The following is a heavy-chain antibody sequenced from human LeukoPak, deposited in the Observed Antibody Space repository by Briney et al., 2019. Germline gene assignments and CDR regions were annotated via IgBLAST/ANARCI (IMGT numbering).Heavy chain of an antibody. CDR3: ATDLTTVTTNNY. Sequence: ASVKVSCKVSGYTLTELSMHWVRQAPGKGLEWMGGFDPEDGETIYAQKFQGRVTMTEDTSTDTAYMELSSLRSEDTAVYYCATDLTTVTTNNYRGQGTLVTVSS. CDR1: GYTLTELS. V-gene: IGHV1-24*01. J-gene: IGHJ4*02. D-gene: IGHD4-17*01. CDR2: FDPEDGET.